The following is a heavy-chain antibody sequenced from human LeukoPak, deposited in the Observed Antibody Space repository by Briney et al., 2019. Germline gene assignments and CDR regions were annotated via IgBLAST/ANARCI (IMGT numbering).Heavy chain of an antibody. CDR3: ARGGSPYYDSSGYSEGPWFDP. J-gene: IGHJ5*02. D-gene: IGHD3-22*01. CDR2: IIPIFGTA. Sequence: ASVKVSCKASGGTFSSYAISWVRQAPGQGLEWMGGIIPIFGTANYAQKFQGRVTITADESTSTAYMELSSLRSEDTAVYYCARGGSPYYDSSGYSEGPWFDPWGQGTLVTVSS. V-gene: IGHV1-69*13. CDR1: GGTFSSYA.